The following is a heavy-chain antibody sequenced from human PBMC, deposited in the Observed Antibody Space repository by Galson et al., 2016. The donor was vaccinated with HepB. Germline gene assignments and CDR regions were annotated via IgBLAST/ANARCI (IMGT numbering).Heavy chain of an antibody. J-gene: IGHJ4*02. CDR3: AKERLVRRIFDH. CDR1: RFTFSGYG. V-gene: IGHV3-30*18. CDR2: ISYDGKNE. D-gene: IGHD1-1*01. Sequence: LSCAASRFTFSGYGMHWVRQAPGKGLEWVALISYDGKNEYYADSVKGRFTISRDNSNNTLYLQMNGLRAEDTAVYYCAKERLVRRIFDHWGQGTLLTVSS.